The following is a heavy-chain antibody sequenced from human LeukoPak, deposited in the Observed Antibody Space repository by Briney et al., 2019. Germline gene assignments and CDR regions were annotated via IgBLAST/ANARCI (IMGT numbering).Heavy chain of an antibody. CDR3: ARESPSYGGNVFDY. CDR1: GFTFSSYG. Sequence: QPGRSLRLSCAASGFTFSSYGIHWVRQAPGKGLEWVAVISYDGSNKYYADSVKGRFTISRDNAKNSLYLQMNSLRAEDTAVYYCARESPSYGGNVFDYWGQGTLVTVSS. CDR2: ISYDGSNK. J-gene: IGHJ4*02. V-gene: IGHV3-30-3*01. D-gene: IGHD4-23*01.